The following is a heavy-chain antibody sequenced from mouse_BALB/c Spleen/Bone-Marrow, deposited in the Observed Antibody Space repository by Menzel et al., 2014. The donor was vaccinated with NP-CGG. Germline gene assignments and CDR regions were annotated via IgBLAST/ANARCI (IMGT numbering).Heavy chain of an antibody. D-gene: IGHD1-1*01. V-gene: IGHV14-3*02. CDR2: IDPANGNT. CDR3: ASYYYGSAWFAY. J-gene: IGHJ3*01. Sequence: EVQLQQSGAELVKPGASVKLSYTASGFNIKDTYMHWVKQRPEQGLEWIGRIDPANGNTKYGPKFQGKATITADTSSNIAYLQLSSLTSDDTAVYYCASYYYGSAWFAYWGQGTLVTVSA. CDR1: GFNIKDTY.